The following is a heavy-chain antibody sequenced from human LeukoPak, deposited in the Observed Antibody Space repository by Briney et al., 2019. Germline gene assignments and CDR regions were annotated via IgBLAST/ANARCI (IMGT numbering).Heavy chain of an antibody. CDR3: ARGPPAVAFDI. CDR1: GGTFSSYA. CDR2: IIPILGIA. J-gene: IGHJ3*02. V-gene: IGHV1-69*04. Sequence: GASVKVSCKASGGTFSSYAISWVRQAPGQGLEWMGRIIPILGIANYAQKFQGRVTITADKSTSTAYMELSSLRSEDTAVYYRARGPPAVAFDIWGQGTMVTVSS.